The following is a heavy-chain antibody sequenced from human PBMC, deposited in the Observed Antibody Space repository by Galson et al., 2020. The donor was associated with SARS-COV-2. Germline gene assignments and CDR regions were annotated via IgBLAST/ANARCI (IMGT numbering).Heavy chain of an antibody. CDR1: GGTFSSYA. Sequence: SVKVSCKASGGTFSSYAISWVRQAPGQGLEWMGGIIPIFGTAHYAQKFQGRVTITADESTSTAYMELSSLRSEDTAVYYCARSEVVVGACDIWGQGTMVTVAS. CDR3: ARSEVVVGACDI. CDR2: IIPIFGTA. D-gene: IGHD2-15*01. V-gene: IGHV1-69*13. J-gene: IGHJ3*02.